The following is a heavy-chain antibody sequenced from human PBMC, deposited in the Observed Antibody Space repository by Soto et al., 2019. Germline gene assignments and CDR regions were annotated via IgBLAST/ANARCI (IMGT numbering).Heavy chain of an antibody. Sequence: EVQLVESGGGLVQPGGSLRLSCAASGLIFSSYWMTWVRQAPGKGLEWVANIKHDGSEKYYVASVKGRFTISGDNAKNSVYLQMNSLRAEVTAAYYCAEGGSYHDYWGQGTLVTVFS. J-gene: IGHJ4*02. CDR3: AEGGSYHDY. CDR2: IKHDGSEK. CDR1: GLIFSSYW. V-gene: IGHV3-7*05. D-gene: IGHD1-26*01.